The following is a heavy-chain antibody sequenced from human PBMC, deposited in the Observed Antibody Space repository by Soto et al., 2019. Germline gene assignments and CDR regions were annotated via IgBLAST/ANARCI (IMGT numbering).Heavy chain of an antibody. J-gene: IGHJ4*02. CDR3: ARSGYSYGPNPLLY. V-gene: IGHV4-31*03. CDR2: IYYSGST. CDR1: GGSISSGGYY. Sequence: SETLSLTCTVSGGSISSGGYYWSWIRQHPGKGLEWIGYIYYSGSTYYNQSLKSRVTISVDTSKKQLSLKLSSVTAADTAVYYCARSGYSYGPNPLLYWGQGTLVTVSS. D-gene: IGHD5-18*01.